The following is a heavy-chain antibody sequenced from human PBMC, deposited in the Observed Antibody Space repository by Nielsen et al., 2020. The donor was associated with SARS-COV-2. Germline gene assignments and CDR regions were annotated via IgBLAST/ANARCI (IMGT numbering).Heavy chain of an antibody. CDR2: INAGNGNT. V-gene: IGHV1-3*01. CDR1: GYTFTSFA. J-gene: IGHJ4*02. CDR3: ARVSSGSGTLDY. D-gene: IGHD3-10*01. Sequence: ASVKVSCKTSGYTFTSFAIHWVRQAPGQSLEWMGWINAGNGNTKYSQKFQGRVTMTTDTSTSTAYMELRSLRSDDTAVYYCARVSSGSGTLDYWGQGTLVTVSS.